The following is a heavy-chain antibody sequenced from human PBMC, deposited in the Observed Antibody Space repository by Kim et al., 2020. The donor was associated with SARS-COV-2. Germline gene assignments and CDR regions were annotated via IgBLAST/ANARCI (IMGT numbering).Heavy chain of an antibody. CDR2: RWYDGSNK. V-gene: IGHV3-33*08. CDR3: ANAPADGDYYY. Sequence: GGSLRLSCAASGFIFRNYGMHWVRQAPGKGLEWVAVRWYDGSNKYYADSVKGRFTISRDNSKNTLYLQMNSLRAEDTAVYYCANAPADGDYYYWGQGTLVTVSS. J-gene: IGHJ4*02. CDR1: GFIFRNYG. D-gene: IGHD4-17*01.